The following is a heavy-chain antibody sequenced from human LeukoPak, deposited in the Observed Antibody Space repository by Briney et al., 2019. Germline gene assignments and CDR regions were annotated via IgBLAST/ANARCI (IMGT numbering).Heavy chain of an antibody. CDR3: ARGILGSGDNWFDP. J-gene: IGHJ5*02. Sequence: SETLSLTCTVSGGSISSYYWSWIRQPPGKGLEWIGYIYYSGSTNYNPSLKSRVTISVDTSKNQFSLKLSSVTAADTAVYYCARGILGSGDNWFDPWGQGTLVTVSS. V-gene: IGHV4-59*01. CDR2: IYYSGST. D-gene: IGHD2-21*01. CDR1: GGSISSYY.